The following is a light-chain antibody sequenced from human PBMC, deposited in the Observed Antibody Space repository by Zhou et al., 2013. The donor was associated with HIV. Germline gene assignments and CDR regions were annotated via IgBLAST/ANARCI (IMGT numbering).Light chain of an antibody. CDR1: QSISSW. Sequence: DIQMTQTPSTLSASVGDRVTITCRASQSISSWLAWYQQTPGKAPKLLIYKASTLDSGVPSKFSGSGSGTEFTLTISSLQPDDFATYYCLQDYNYPYTFGQGTKLEIK. CDR2: KAS. V-gene: IGKV1-5*03. CDR3: LQDYNYPYT. J-gene: IGKJ2*01.